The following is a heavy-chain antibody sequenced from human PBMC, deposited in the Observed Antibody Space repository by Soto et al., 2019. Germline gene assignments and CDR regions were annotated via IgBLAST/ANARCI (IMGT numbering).Heavy chain of an antibody. J-gene: IGHJ4*02. CDR2: VNSDGSIT. V-gene: IGHV3-74*01. Sequence: EVRLEESGGGLVQPGGSLRLSCAASGFTFDSYWMYWVRQAPGKGLVWVSRVNSDGSITTYADSVKSRYTISRDNAKNTLSLQMHSLRVEDTAVYYCAASKGAVVISPYFFDYWGQGALVTVSS. D-gene: IGHD2-21*01. CDR3: AASKGAVVISPYFFDY. CDR1: GFTFDSYW.